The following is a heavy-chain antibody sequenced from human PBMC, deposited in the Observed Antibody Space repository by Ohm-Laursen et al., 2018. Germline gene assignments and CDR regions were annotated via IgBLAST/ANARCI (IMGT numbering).Heavy chain of an antibody. J-gene: IGHJ4*02. CDR1: GFTFSSYS. V-gene: IGHV3-23*01. D-gene: IGHD3-22*01. CDR3: AKDGNRYFYDTSGSYDS. Sequence: SLRLSCAASGFTFSSYSMNWVRQAPGKGLEWVSTISDSGGRTFYADSVKGRFTISRDNSKNTLYLQMNSLRAEDTAIYYCAKDGNRYFYDTSGSYDSWGQGTLVTVSS. CDR2: ISDSGGRT.